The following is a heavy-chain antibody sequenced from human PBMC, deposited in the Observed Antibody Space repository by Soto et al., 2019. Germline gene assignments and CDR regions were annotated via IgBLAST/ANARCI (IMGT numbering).Heavy chain of an antibody. D-gene: IGHD3-3*02. CDR1: GGTFSTSA. CDR3: ARDKDRQQLGGNYYYILDV. V-gene: IGHV1-69*12. Sequence: QDQLMQSGAEVKKPGSSVKVSCKASGGTFSTSAISWVRQAPGEGLEWVGGIMPIFATPDYAQKFQGRVTISADESTATAYLELTSLTTDDTAVYYCARDKDRQQLGGNYYYILDVWGQGTAITVSS. CDR2: IMPIFATP. J-gene: IGHJ6*02.